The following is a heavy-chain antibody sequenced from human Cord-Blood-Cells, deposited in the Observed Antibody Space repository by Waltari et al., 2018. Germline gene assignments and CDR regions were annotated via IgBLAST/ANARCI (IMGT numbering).Heavy chain of an antibody. CDR1: GYTFTGYY. CDR2: INPNRGCT. CDR3: ALDSSSWYAFDI. V-gene: IGHV1-2*02. J-gene: IGHJ3*02. Sequence: QVQLVQSGAEVKKPGASVKVSCKASGYTFTGYYMHWVRQAPGQGLEWMGWINPNRGCTNYAQKLQGRVTMTRDTSISTAYMELSRLRSDDTAVYYCALDSSSWYAFDIWGQGTMVTVSS. D-gene: IGHD6-13*01.